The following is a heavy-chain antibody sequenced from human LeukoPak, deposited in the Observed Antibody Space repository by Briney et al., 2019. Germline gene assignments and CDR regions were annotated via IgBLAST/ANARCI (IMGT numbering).Heavy chain of an antibody. CDR2: IHHSGGT. Sequence: PSQTLSLTCTVSGGSISSGGYSWSWIRQPPGKGLEWIGNIHHSGGTYYNPSLKSRVTISVDKSKNQFSLKLSSVSAADTAVYYCARTYGAGSFLDYWGQGALVTVSS. CDR1: GGSISSGGYS. V-gene: IGHV4-30-2*01. D-gene: IGHD3-10*01. J-gene: IGHJ4*02. CDR3: ARTYGAGSFLDY.